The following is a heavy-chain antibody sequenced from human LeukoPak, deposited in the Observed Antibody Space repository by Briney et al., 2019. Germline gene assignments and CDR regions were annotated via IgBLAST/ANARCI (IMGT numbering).Heavy chain of an antibody. CDR2: ISAYNGNT. J-gene: IGHJ4*02. D-gene: IGHD3-10*01. V-gene: IGHV1-18*01. CDR3: ARGRITMVRGDFDY. CDR1: GYTFTSYG. Sequence: ASVKVFCKASGYTFTSYGISWVRQAPGQGLEWMGWISAYNGNTNYAQKLQGRVTMTTDTSTSAAYIELRSLRSDDTAVYYCARGRITMVRGDFDYWGQGTLVTVSS.